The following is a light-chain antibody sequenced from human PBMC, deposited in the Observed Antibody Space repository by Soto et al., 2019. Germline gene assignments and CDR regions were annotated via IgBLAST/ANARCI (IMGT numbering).Light chain of an antibody. CDR3: QKYNSAPRT. CDR2: AAS. J-gene: IGKJ4*01. CDR1: QGISQY. V-gene: IGKV1-27*01. Sequence: DIHLTQSPSLLSASVGDRVTITCRASQGISQYVAWYQQKPGKVPKLLIYAASTLQSGVPSRFSGSGSGTDFTLTISSLQPEDVATYYCQKYNSAPRTFGGGTKVDIK.